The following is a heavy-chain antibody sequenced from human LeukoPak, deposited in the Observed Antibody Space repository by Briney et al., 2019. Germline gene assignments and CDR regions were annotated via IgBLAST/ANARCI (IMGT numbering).Heavy chain of an antibody. CDR1: GLTFSSYG. CDR2: ISTTGGTT. V-gene: IGHV3-23*01. Sequence: GGSLRLSCAASGLTFSSYGMSWVRQAPGRGLEWVSAISTTGGTTYYADSVRGRFTISRDNPKNTLYLQMTNLRDEDTALYFCAKGQGFSSTWYADHWGQGTLVTVSS. D-gene: IGHD6-13*01. J-gene: IGHJ5*02. CDR3: AKGQGFSSTWYADH.